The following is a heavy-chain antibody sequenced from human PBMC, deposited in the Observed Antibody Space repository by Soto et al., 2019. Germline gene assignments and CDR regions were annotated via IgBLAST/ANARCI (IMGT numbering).Heavy chain of an antibody. J-gene: IGHJ2*01. CDR3: VRDPVALRNRVRVGYFNL. Sequence: QVKLVESGGGVVQPGRSLRLSCAASGFVFTTYGMHWVRQAPGKGLEWVGVIWHDGSGTYYADALKGRFTISRDNSKNTLFRQMDSLTVEDTAVYYCVRDPVALRNRVRVGYFNLWGRGTQVTVSS. CDR1: GFVFTTYG. V-gene: IGHV3-33*01. D-gene: IGHD1-26*01. CDR2: IWHDGSGT.